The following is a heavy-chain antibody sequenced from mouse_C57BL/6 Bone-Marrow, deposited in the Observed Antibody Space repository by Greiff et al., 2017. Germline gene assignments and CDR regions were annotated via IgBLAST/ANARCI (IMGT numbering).Heavy chain of an antibody. CDR3: ARSYYYGSYWYFDV. CDR1: GFTFSDFY. V-gene: IGHV7-1*01. CDR2: SRNKANDYTT. J-gene: IGHJ1*03. Sequence: EVQVVESGGGLVQSGRSLRLSCATSGFTFSDFYMEWVRQAPGKGLEWIAASRNKANDYTTEYSASVKGRFIVSRDTSQSILYLQMNALRAEDTAIYYCARSYYYGSYWYFDVWGTGTTVTVSS. D-gene: IGHD1-1*01.